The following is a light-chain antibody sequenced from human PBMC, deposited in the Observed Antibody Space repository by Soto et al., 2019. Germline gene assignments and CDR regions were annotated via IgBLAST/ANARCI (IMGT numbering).Light chain of an antibody. CDR2: DDR. J-gene: IGLJ2*01. CDR3: SSYTSSSTL. Sequence: QSALTQPASVSGSPGQSITISCTGTSSDVGGYKNVSWYQPHPGKAPKLMIYDDRNRPSGVSNRFSGSKSGNTASLTISGLQAEDEADYYCSSYTSSSTLFGGGTKVTVL. CDR1: SSDVGGYKN. V-gene: IGLV2-14*01.